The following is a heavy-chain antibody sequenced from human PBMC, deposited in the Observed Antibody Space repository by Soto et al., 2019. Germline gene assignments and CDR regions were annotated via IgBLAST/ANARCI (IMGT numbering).Heavy chain of an antibody. CDR3: ARDTRGYYYFWSGPVHYYYGLGV. D-gene: IGHD3-3*01. J-gene: IGHJ6*02. Sequence: PGGSLRLSCAASGFTFSSYSMNWIRQAPGKGLEWVSYISSSSTIYYADSVKGRFTISRDNAKNSLYLQMNSLRDEDTAVYYCARDTRGYYYFWSGPVHYYYGLGVWGPGPTVTV. CDR2: ISSSSTI. CDR1: GFTFSSYS. V-gene: IGHV3-48*02.